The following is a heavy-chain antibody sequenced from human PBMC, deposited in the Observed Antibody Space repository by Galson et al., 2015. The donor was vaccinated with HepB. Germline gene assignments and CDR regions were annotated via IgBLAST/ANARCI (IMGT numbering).Heavy chain of an antibody. D-gene: IGHD6-6*01. V-gene: IGHV3-30*18. CDR2: ISYDGGQK. CDR1: GFTFSRYG. J-gene: IGHJ4*02. CDR3: AKGDVAYTSSSGGFDY. Sequence: SLRLSCAASGFTFSRYGIHWVRQAPGKGLEWVAVISYDGGQKTYADSVKGRFTNFRDVSMNTIYLQASSLREEDTAVYHCAKGDVAYTSSSGGFDYWGQGTRVTVSS.